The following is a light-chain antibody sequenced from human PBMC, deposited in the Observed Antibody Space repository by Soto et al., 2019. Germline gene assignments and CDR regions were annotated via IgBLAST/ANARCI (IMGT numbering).Light chain of an antibody. V-gene: IGKV4-1*01. J-gene: IGKJ1*01. CDR1: QTVLHTSSNTNF. Sequence: DIVMTQSPDSQAVSLGERATINCKSSQTVLHTSSNTNFLAWFQQKPGQPPKLLIFWASTRESGVPDRFSASGSGTDFTLTISSLQAEDVAVYYCQQYYSTPWTFGQGTKVDIK. CDR2: WAS. CDR3: QQYYSTPWT.